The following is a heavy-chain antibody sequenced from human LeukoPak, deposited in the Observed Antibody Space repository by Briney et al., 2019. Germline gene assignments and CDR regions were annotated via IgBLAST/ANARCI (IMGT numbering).Heavy chain of an antibody. J-gene: IGHJ5*02. CDR1: GFTFSSYW. D-gene: IGHD3-16*01. CDR3: ATDGGNYPDRFDP. V-gene: IGHV3-74*01. CDR2: INSDGSST. Sequence: GGSLRLSCAASGFTFSSYWMHWVRQAPGKGLVWVSRINSDGSSTSYADSVKGRFTISRDNAKNSLSLQMNGLRAEDTAVYYCATDGGNYPDRFDPWGQGTLVTVSS.